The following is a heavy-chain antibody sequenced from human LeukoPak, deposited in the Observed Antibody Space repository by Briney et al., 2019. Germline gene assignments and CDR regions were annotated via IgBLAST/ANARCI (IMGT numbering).Heavy chain of an antibody. V-gene: IGHV3-43*01. CDR3: VKDLVAASENVRGWYPMDY. CDR2: ISWNGARI. Sequence: GGSLRLSCAASGFTFAEYTMHWVRQAPGKGLVWVSLISWNGARIHYGDSVKGRFTISRDNSKNSLYLQMNSLRTEDTALYYCVKDLVAASENVRGWYPMDYWGQGTLVTVSS. J-gene: IGHJ4*02. D-gene: IGHD6-19*01. CDR1: GFTFAEYT.